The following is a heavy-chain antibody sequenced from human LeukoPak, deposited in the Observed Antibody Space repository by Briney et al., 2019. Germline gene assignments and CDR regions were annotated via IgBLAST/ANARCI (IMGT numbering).Heavy chain of an antibody. V-gene: IGHV3-23*01. J-gene: IGHJ4*02. CDR2: ISGSGGST. CDR1: GFTFSSYA. D-gene: IGHD1-26*01. Sequence: PGGPLRLSCAASGFTFSSYAMSWVRQAPGKGLEWVSAISGSGGSTYYADSVKGRFTISRDNSENTLYLQMNSLRAEDTAVYYCASGYSGSCFTYWGQGTLVTVSS. CDR3: ASGYSGSCFTY.